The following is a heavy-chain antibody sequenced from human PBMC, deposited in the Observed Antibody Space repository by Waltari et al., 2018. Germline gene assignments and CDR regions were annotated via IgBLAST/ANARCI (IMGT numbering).Heavy chain of an antibody. Sequence: EVQLLESGGGLVQPGGSLRLTCAASGFTFSHYAMSWVRQVPGKGLEWVSAITGSGDSTHYAESVKGRFTISMDNSNNTLSLQMGILRAEDTAIYYCATDWRRLFEYLDSLLFALDDRGQASLFTGSS. CDR1: GFTFSHYA. CDR3: ATDWRRLFEYLDSLLFALDD. D-gene: IGHD3-9*01. CDR2: ITGSGDST. V-gene: IGHV3-23*01. J-gene: IGHJ4*02.